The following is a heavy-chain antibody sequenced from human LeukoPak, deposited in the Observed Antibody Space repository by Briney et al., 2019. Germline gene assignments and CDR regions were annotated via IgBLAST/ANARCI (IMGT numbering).Heavy chain of an antibody. D-gene: IGHD2-15*01. V-gene: IGHV3-23*01. J-gene: IGHJ4*02. CDR3: ARRDIVVIVSASDY. CDR2: ITASGDRT. Sequence: GESLRLSCTASGFIFSDYVMIWVRQAPGKGLEWVSGITASGDRTYYGDSVMGRFTVSRDNSKNTVYLQMNSLRVDDTAVYYCARRDIVVIVSASDYWGQGTLVTVSS. CDR1: GFIFSDYV.